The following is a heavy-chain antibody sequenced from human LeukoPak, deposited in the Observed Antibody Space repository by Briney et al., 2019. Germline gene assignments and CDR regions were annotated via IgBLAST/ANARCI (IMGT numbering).Heavy chain of an antibody. CDR2: INPNSGGT. Sequence: ASVKVSCKASGYTFTGYYMHWVRQAPGQGLEWMGRINPNSGGTNYAQKFQGRVTMTRDTSISTAYMELSRLRSDDTAVYYCARAKYSSSCAFDPWGQGTLVTVSS. CDR1: GYTFTGYY. J-gene: IGHJ5*02. V-gene: IGHV1-2*06. CDR3: ARAKYSSSCAFDP. D-gene: IGHD6-6*01.